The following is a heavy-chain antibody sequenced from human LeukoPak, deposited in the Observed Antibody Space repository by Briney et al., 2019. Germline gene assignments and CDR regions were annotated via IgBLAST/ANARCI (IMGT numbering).Heavy chain of an antibody. J-gene: IGHJ6*03. CDR2: IIPVFDTP. D-gene: IGHD2-21*02. CDR3: ARDTTLSRVVTATTTYHYFYYIDV. Sequence: ASVKVSCKASGRTFSSYAITWVRQAPGQGLEWIGGIIPVFDTPNYAQNFRGRVTITTDESTSTAYMELSSLRSEDTAIYFCARDTTLSRVVTATTTYHYFYYIDVWGKGTTVTISS. CDR1: GRTFSSYA. V-gene: IGHV1-69*05.